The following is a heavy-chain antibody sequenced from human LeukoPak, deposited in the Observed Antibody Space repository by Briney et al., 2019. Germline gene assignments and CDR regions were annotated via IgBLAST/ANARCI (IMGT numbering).Heavy chain of an antibody. D-gene: IGHD2-2*01. CDR2: ISASGGST. Sequence: AGSLTLSCAASGFTFSSYAMSWVRQPPGKGLEWVAAISASGGSTHHADSVKGRPTISRDNPKNTLYLQMNSLRADDTAVYYCASVPAARNYWGQGTTVTVSS. CDR3: ASVPAARNY. J-gene: IGHJ6*02. CDR1: GFTFSSYA. V-gene: IGHV3-23*01.